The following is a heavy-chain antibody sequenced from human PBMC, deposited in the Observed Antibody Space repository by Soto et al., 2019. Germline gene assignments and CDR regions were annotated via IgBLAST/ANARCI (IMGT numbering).Heavy chain of an antibody. CDR2: IYFDGSYE. CDR1: GFIFSNYG. Sequence: GGSLRLSCAASGFIFSNYGMHWVRQAPGKGLEWVALIYFDGSYENYADSVKGRFTISRDNSKSTLWLQMNSLRVEDTAVYYCAKSGGGGYDSNDDHSSGLLMRPSWGQGTLVTVSS. CDR3: AKSGGGGYDSNDDHSSGLLMRPS. D-gene: IGHD3-22*01. V-gene: IGHV3-33*06. J-gene: IGHJ4*02.